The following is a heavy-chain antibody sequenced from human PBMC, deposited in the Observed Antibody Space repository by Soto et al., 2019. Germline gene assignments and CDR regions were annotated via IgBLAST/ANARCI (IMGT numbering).Heavy chain of an antibody. D-gene: IGHD2-2*01. V-gene: IGHV1-69*13. J-gene: IGHJ5*02. CDR2: IIPIFGTA. Sequence: ASVKVSCKASGGTFSSYAISWVRQAPGQGLEWMGGIIPIFGTANYAQKFQGRVTITADESTSTAYMELSSLRSEDTAVYYCARDCKIPAATYWFDPWGQGTLVTVSS. CDR3: ARDCKIPAATYWFDP. CDR1: GGTFSSYA.